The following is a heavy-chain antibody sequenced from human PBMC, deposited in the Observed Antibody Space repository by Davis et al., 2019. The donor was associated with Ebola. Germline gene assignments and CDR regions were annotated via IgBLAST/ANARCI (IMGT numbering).Heavy chain of an antibody. CDR3: AGGRYSGYDLGY. J-gene: IGHJ4*02. D-gene: IGHD5-12*01. V-gene: IGHV3-23*03. Sequence: GESLKISCAASGFTFSSYAMSWVRQAPGKGLEWVSVTYSDGSSYYTDSVEGRFTVSRDNSKNTLLLQMNSLRAEDTAIYYCAGGRYSGYDLGYWGQGTLVTVSS. CDR1: GFTFSSYA. CDR2: TYSDGSS.